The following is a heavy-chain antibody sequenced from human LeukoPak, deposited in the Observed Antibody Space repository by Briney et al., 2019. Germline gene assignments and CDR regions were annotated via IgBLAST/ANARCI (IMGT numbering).Heavy chain of an antibody. Sequence: SETLSLTCTVSGGSISSYYWSWIRQPPGKGLEWIGYIYYSGSTNYNPSLKSRVTISVDTSKNQFSLKLSSVTAADTAVYYCARSLYDSSGYYFDYWGQGTLVTVSS. D-gene: IGHD3-22*01. CDR2: IYYSGST. J-gene: IGHJ4*02. V-gene: IGHV4-59*08. CDR3: ARSLYDSSGYYFDY. CDR1: GGSISSYY.